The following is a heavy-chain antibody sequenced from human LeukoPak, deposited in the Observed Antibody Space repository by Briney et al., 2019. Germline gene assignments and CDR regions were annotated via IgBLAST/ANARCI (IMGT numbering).Heavy chain of an antibody. CDR1: GFTFSNYA. J-gene: IGHJ5*02. V-gene: IGHV3-49*03. CDR2: IRSKAYGGTT. CDR3: TRNMLGIAWLDP. Sequence: GGSLRLSCAACGFTFSNYAMSWFRQAPGKGLEWVGFIRSKAYGGTTEYAASVKGRFTISRDDSKSIAYLQMNSLQSEDTAVYSCTRNMLGIAWLDPWGQGTLVTVSS. D-gene: IGHD7-27*01.